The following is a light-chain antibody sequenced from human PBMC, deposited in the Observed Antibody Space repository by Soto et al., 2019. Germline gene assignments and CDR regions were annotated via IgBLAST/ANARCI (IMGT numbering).Light chain of an antibody. J-gene: IGKJ2*01. CDR1: QSVSSSY. Sequence: EIVLTQSPGTLSLSPGERATLSCRASQSVSSSYLAWYQQKPGQAPRLLIYGASSRATGIPDRFSGSGSGTVFTLTISRLEPDDFAVYYCQQYGSSPYTFGQGTKLEIK. CDR2: GAS. CDR3: QQYGSSPYT. V-gene: IGKV3-20*01.